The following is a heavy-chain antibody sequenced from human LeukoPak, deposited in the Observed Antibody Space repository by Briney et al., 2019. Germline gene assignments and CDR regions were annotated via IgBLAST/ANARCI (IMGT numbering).Heavy chain of an antibody. J-gene: IGHJ4*02. V-gene: IGHV1-18*01. Sequence: ASVKVSCKDSGYTFTSYGISWVRQAPGQGLEWMGWISPYNGNRIYAQKLQGRVTMTTDTSTSTVYMELRSLRSDDTAVYYCARDLSIAGDSSYWGQGTLVTVSS. CDR3: ARDLSIAGDSSY. D-gene: IGHD3-16*01. CDR1: GYTFTSYG. CDR2: ISPYNGNR.